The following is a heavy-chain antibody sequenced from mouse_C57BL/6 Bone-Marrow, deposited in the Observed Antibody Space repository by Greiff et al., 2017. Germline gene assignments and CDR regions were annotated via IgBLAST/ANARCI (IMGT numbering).Heavy chain of an antibody. V-gene: IGHV1-69*01. Sequence: QVQLQQPGAELVMPGASVKLSCKASGYTFTSYWMHWVKQRPGQGLEWIGEIDPSDSYTNYNQKFKGKSTLTVDKSSSTAYMQLSSLTSEDSAVYYCASRLLLEGVWGTGTTVTVSS. CDR1: GYTFTSYW. CDR3: ASRLLLEGV. J-gene: IGHJ1*03. CDR2: IDPSDSYT. D-gene: IGHD1-1*01.